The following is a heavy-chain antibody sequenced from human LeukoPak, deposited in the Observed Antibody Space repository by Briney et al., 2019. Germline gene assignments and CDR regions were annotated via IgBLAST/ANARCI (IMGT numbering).Heavy chain of an antibody. D-gene: IGHD6-13*01. Sequence: SSETLSLTCTVSGSSFSSSYWSWIRQPAGKGLEWIGRIYASGSTNYNPSFKSRITMSVDTSKNHFSLNLSSVTVADTAVYYCARDWMDSSSWFRWYFDLWGRGTLVTVSS. CDR2: IYASGST. CDR3: ARDWMDSSSWFRWYFDL. V-gene: IGHV4-4*07. CDR1: GSSFSSSY. J-gene: IGHJ2*01.